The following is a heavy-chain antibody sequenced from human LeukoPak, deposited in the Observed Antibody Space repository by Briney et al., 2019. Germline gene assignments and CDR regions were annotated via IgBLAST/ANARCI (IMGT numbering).Heavy chain of an antibody. CDR1: GYSFTSYW. Sequence: GESLKISCKGSGYSFTSYWIGWVRQMPGKGLEWMGITYPGDSDTRYSPSFQGQVTISADKSISTAYLQWSSLKASDAAMYYCARGGSSSDYYYYYYMDVWGKGTTVTVSS. D-gene: IGHD6-6*01. V-gene: IGHV5-51*01. J-gene: IGHJ6*03. CDR3: ARGGSSSDYYYYYYMDV. CDR2: TYPGDSDT.